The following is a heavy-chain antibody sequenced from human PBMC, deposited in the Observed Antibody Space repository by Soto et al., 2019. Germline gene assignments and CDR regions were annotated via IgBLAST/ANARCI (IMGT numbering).Heavy chain of an antibody. CDR2: IYYSGST. CDR1: GGSISSSSYY. J-gene: IGHJ6*02. D-gene: IGHD2-2*01. CDR3: GRQPGHCGSTTCFGYYSVDV. Sequence: SETLSLTCTGSGGSISSSSYYWGWIRQPPGKGLEWIGSIYYSGSTYYNPSLKSRVTISVDTSKNQFSLKLSSVTAADTAVYYCGRQPGHCGSTTCFGYYSVDVWGQGTTVTVS. V-gene: IGHV4-39*01.